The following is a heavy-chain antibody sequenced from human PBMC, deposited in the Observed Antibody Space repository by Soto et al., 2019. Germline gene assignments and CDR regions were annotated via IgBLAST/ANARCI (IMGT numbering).Heavy chain of an antibody. CDR2: INHSGST. V-gene: IGHV4-34*01. D-gene: IGHD2-15*01. J-gene: IGHJ6*02. CDR1: GGSFSGYY. CDR3: ARGLPVGCSGGSCYLVYYYYYGMDV. Sequence: PSETLSLTCAVYGGSFSGYYWSWIRQPPGKGLEWIGEINHSGSTNYNPSLKSRVTISVDTSKNQFSLKLSSVTAADTAVYHCARGLPVGCSGGSCYLVYYYYYGMDVWGQGTTVTVSS.